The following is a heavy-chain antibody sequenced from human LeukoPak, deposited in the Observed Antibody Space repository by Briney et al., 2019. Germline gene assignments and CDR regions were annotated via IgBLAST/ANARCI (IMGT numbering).Heavy chain of an antibody. D-gene: IGHD6-13*01. J-gene: IGHJ4*02. CDR3: ARLAAAGNNLVYYFDY. CDR2: INHSGST. CDR1: GGSFSGYY. V-gene: IGHV4-34*01. Sequence: SETLSLTCAVYGGSFSGYYWSWIRQPPGKGLEWIGEINHSGSTNYNPSLKSRVTISVDTSKNQFYLKLSSVTAADTAVYYCARLAAAGNNLVYYFDYWGQGTLVTVSS.